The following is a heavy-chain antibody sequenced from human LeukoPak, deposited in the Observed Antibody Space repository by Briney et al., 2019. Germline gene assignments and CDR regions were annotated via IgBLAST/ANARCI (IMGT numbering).Heavy chain of an antibody. CDR3: ARDRGWLLPLGYYYMDV. V-gene: IGHV1-69*05. D-gene: IGHD5-24*01. CDR1: GGTFSSYA. CDR2: IIPIFGTA. J-gene: IGHJ6*03. Sequence: SVKVSCKAPGGTFSSYAISWVRQAPGQGLEWMGGIIPIFGTANYAQKFQGRVTITTDESTSTAYMELSSLRSEDTAVYYCARDRGWLLPLGYYYMDVWGKGTTVTVSS.